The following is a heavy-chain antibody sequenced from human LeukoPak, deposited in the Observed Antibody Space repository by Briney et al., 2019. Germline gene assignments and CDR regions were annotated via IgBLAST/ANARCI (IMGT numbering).Heavy chain of an antibody. CDR2: ISYDGSNK. J-gene: IGHJ4*02. CDR3: AREPLPLRGYFDY. CDR1: GFTFSSYA. V-gene: IGHV3-30-3*01. Sequence: PGGSLRLSCAASGFTFSSYAMHWVRQAPGKGLEWVAVISYDGSNKYYADSVKGRFTISRDNSKNALYLQMNSLRAEDTAVYYCAREPLPLRGYFDYWGQGTLVTVSS. D-gene: IGHD3-16*01.